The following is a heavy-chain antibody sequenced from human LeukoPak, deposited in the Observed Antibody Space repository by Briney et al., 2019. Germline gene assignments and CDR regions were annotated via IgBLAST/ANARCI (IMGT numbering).Heavy chain of an antibody. CDR3: AAWYHWNYEGAFDI. V-gene: IGHV3-21*01. J-gene: IGHJ3*02. Sequence: GGSLRLSCAASGFTFSSYSMNWVRQAPGKGLEWVSFISSSSGYIYYADSVKGRFTISRDNAKKSLYLQMNSLRAEDTAVYYCAAWYHWNYEGAFDIWGQGTMVTVSS. CDR2: ISSSSGYI. CDR1: GFTFSSYS. D-gene: IGHD1-7*01.